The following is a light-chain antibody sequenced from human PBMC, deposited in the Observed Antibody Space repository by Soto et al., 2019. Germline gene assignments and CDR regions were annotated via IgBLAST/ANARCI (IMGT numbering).Light chain of an antibody. CDR1: QSISSR. J-gene: IGKJ3*01. CDR3: QQYDTYVT. Sequence: DIQMTQSPSALSASVGDRVTITCRASQSISSRLAWYQQKPGKAPKLLIYKASTLESGVPSRFSGSRSGTAFTLTISSLQPDDFETYYFQQYDTYVTFGPGTKVDI. V-gene: IGKV1-5*03. CDR2: KAS.